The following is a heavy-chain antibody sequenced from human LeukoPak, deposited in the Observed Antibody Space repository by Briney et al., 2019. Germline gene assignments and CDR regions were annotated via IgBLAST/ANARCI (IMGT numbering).Heavy chain of an antibody. J-gene: IGHJ5*02. Sequence: SVKVSCKASGGTFSSYAISWVRQAPGQGLEWMGGIIPIFGTANYAQKFQGRVTITADESTSTAYMELSSLRSQDTAVYYCASAPPRGPDNWFAPWGQGNLVTVSS. D-gene: IGHD3-10*01. CDR3: ASAPPRGPDNWFAP. V-gene: IGHV1-69*01. CDR2: IIPIFGTA. CDR1: GGTFSSYA.